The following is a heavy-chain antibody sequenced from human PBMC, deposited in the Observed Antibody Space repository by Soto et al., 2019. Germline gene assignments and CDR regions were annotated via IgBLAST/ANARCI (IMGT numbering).Heavy chain of an antibody. CDR1: GFTFDYYA. J-gene: IGHJ3*02. Sequence: GGSLRLSCATSGFTFDYYAMHWVRQAPGKGLEWVAGISWKSETIVFADSVKGRFTISRDNARNSLYLHMNSLRAEDTALYYCAKESGYTGSPLGSFDIWGQGTMVTVAS. CDR2: ISWKSETI. V-gene: IGHV3-9*01. CDR3: AKESGYTGSPLGSFDI. D-gene: IGHD1-26*01.